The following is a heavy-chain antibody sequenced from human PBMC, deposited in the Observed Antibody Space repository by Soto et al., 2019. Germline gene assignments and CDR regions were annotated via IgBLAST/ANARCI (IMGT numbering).Heavy chain of an antibody. CDR2: IYHSGST. Sequence: PSETLSLTCAVSGGSISSGGYSWSWIRQPPGKGLEWIGYIYHSGSTYYNPSLKSRVTISADRPTNQFSLKLRSVTAAHTAVYYWVREPDCWGQGALVTVSA. J-gene: IGHJ4*02. V-gene: IGHV4-30-2*01. D-gene: IGHD2-21*01. CDR3: VREPDC. CDR1: GGSISSGGYS.